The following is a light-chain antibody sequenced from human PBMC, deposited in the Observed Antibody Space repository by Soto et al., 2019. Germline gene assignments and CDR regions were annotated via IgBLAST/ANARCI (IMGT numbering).Light chain of an antibody. J-gene: IGLJ2*01. Sequence: QSALTQPASVSGSPGQSVIISCTGSSSDVGAYNFVSWYQQHPGKAPKLMIYDVNNRPSGVSNRFSGSKSGDTASLTISGLQAEDEADYYCSSYTTSSTVVFGGGTKLTVL. V-gene: IGLV2-14*01. CDR2: DVN. CDR1: SSDVGAYNF. CDR3: SSYTTSSTVV.